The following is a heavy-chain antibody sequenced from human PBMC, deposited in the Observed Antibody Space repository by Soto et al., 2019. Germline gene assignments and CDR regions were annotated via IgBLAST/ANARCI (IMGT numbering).Heavy chain of an antibody. CDR2: INHSGST. CDR3: ARDAPHAYDYIWGSYRTPGWFDP. D-gene: IGHD3-16*02. CDR1: GGSFSGYY. J-gene: IGHJ5*02. Sequence: SETLSLTCAVYGGSFSGYYWSWIRQPPGKGLEWIGEINHSGSTNYNPSLKSRVTISVDTSKNQFSLKMSSVTAEDTAVYYCARDAPHAYDYIWGSYRTPGWFDPWGQGTLVTVSS. V-gene: IGHV4-34*01.